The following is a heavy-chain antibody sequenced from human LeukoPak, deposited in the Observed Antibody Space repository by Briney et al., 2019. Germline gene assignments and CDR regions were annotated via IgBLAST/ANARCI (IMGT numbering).Heavy chain of an antibody. V-gene: IGHV4-34*01. D-gene: IGHD6-13*01. CDR1: GGSFSVYY. J-gene: IGHJ6*02. CDR2: INHSGST. CDR3: ARGAAAGILYYYYGMDV. Sequence: SETLSLTCAVYGGSFSVYYWSWIRQPPGKGLEWIGEINHSGSTNYNPSLKSRVTISVDTSKNQFSLKLSSVTAADTAVYYCARGAAAGILYYYYGMDVWGQGTTVTVSS.